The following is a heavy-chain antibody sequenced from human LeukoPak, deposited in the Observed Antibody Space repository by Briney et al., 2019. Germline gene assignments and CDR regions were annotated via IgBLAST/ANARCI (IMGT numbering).Heavy chain of an antibody. CDR2: INYNGEIT. CDR1: GGSFSGYL. V-gene: IGHV4-34*01. D-gene: IGHD3-10*01. Sequence: KTSETLSLTCTVSGGSFSGYLWSWLRQPPGKGLEWIGEINYNGEITNYNPSLKSRVTMSVDTSKNQFSLKLSSVTAADTAVYYCARDVGRWFDPWGQGTLVTVSS. J-gene: IGHJ5*02. CDR3: ARDVGRWFDP.